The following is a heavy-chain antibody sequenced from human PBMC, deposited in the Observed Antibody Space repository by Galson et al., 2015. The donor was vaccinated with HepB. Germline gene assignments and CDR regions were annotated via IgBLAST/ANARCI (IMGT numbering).Heavy chain of an antibody. V-gene: IGHV3-64D*06. CDR1: GFTFSSYA. D-gene: IGHD2-2*01. CDR2: ISSNGGRT. Sequence: SLRLSCAASGFTFSSYAMHWVRQAPGKGLEYVSAISSNGGRTYYADSVKGRFTISRDNSKNTLYLQMSSLRAEDTAVYYCVKDVVVVVPAATKSSIFDYWGQGTLVTVSS. CDR3: VKDVVVVVPAATKSSIFDY. J-gene: IGHJ4*02.